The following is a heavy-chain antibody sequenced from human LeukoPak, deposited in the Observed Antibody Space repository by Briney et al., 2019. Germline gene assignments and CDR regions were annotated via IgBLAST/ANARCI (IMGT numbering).Heavy chain of an antibody. CDR2: ISAYNGNT. D-gene: IGHD3-10*01. CDR3: ARGGSRSRRGDDAFDI. CDR1: GYTFTNYA. J-gene: IGHJ3*02. Sequence: ASVKVSCKASGYTFTNYAMNWVRQAPGQGLKWMGWISAYNGNTELAQKFQGRVTLATDASTSTAYVELRSLTSDDTAVYFCARGGSRSRRGDDAFDIWSQGTMVTVSS. V-gene: IGHV1-18*01.